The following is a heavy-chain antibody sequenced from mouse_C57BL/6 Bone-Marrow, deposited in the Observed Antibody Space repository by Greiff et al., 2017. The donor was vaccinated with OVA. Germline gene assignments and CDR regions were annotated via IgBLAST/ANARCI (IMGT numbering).Heavy chain of an antibody. J-gene: IGHJ2*01. V-gene: IGHV1-76*01. CDR1: GYTFTDYY. CDR2: IYPGSGNT. CDR3: AREGYDYYSFDY. Sequence: VQLQESGAELVRPGASVKLSCKASGYTFTDYYINWVKQRPGQGLEWIARIYPGSGNTYYNEKFKGKATLTAEKSSSTAYMQLSSLTSEDSAVYFCAREGYDYYSFDYWGQGTTLTVSS. D-gene: IGHD2-4*01.